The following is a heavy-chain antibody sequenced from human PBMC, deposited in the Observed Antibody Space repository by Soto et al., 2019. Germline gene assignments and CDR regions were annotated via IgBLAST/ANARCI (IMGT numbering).Heavy chain of an antibody. V-gene: IGHV3-30*18. J-gene: IGHJ4*02. D-gene: IGHD6-19*01. CDR3: AKDGDEAVAGTFCLDY. CDR2: ISYDGSNK. CDR1: GFTFSSYG. Sequence: GGSLRLSCAASGFTFSSYGMHWVRQAPGKGLEWVAVISYDGSNKYYADSVKGRFTISRDNSKNTLYLQMNSLRAEDTAVYYCAKDGDEAVAGTFCLDYWGQGTLVTVSS.